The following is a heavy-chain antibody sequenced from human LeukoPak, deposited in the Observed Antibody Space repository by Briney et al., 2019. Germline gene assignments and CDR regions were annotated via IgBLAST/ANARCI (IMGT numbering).Heavy chain of an antibody. CDR1: GFTFSNAW. V-gene: IGHV3-15*07. J-gene: IGHJ5*02. CDR2: IRSSSDGGTI. D-gene: IGHD3-22*01. Sequence: GGSLRLSCATSGFTFSNAWMNWVRQAPGKGLEWVGRIRSSSDGGTIDYAAPVKGRFTLSRDDSKTTLYLQMNSLQTEDTAVYYCATDFYDSTWGQGTLVTVSS. CDR3: ATDFYDST.